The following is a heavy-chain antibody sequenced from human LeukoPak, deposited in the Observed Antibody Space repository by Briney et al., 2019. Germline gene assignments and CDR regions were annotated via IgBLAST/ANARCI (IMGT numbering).Heavy chain of an antibody. J-gene: IGHJ6*03. CDR2: ITSSSTYT. Sequence: GGSLRLSCAASGFTFSSYAMHWVRQAPGKGLEWVSSITSSSTYTFYADSVKGRFTISRDNAKNSLYLQMNSLRAEDTAVYYCARDAYCSGGSCTSYYYYYMDVWGKGTTVTVSS. CDR3: ARDAYCSGGSCTSYYYYYMDV. V-gene: IGHV3-21*01. CDR1: GFTFSSYA. D-gene: IGHD2-15*01.